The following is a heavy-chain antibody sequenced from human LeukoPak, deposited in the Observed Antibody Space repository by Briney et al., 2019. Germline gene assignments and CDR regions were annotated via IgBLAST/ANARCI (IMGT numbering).Heavy chain of an antibody. CDR3: ARGDDGRSLDY. CDR1: GFTFINFG. V-gene: IGHV3-33*01. Sequence: GESLRLSCAASGFTFINFGMHWVHQAPGKGPEWVAIVWYDGNNKYYADSVKGRFTISRDNSENTLYLRMNSLRAEDTALYYCARGDDGRSLDYWGQGTRVTVSS. CDR2: VWYDGNNK. J-gene: IGHJ4*02. D-gene: IGHD1-1*01.